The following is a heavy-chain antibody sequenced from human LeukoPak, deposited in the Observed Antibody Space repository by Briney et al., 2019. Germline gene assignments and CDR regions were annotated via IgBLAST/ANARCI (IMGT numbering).Heavy chain of an antibody. CDR1: GFTFSDYV. D-gene: IGHD6-19*01. V-gene: IGHV3-30*04. J-gene: IGHJ4*02. Sequence: PGKSLRLSCAASGFTFSDYVMHWVRHAPGKGLEWLGFISYEGNKYYADSLKGRFTISRDNSKSTLYLQMNSLRPEDTAFYYCAREWTYSSGWSASGYWGQGTLVTVSP. CDR2: ISYEGNK. CDR3: AREWTYSSGWSASGY.